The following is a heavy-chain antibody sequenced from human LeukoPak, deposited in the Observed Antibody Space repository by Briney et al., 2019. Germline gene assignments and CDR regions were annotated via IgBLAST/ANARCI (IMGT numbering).Heavy chain of an antibody. CDR3: ARSNALDY. CDR1: GFTLSDFY. J-gene: IGHJ4*02. V-gene: IGHV3-11*01. D-gene: IGHD2-2*01. CDR2: ISGSGTHK. Sequence: PGGSLRLSCAASGFTLSDFYMSWIRQAPGKGLEWVAYISGSGTHKYYASSVEGRFTISRDIAKNSLFLQMNSLRVDDTAVYYCARSNALDYWGPGTLVTVSS.